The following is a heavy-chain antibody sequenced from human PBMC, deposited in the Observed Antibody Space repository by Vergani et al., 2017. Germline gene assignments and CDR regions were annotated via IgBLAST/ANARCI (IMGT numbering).Heavy chain of an antibody. D-gene: IGHD3-3*01. CDR1: GFTFDDYG. Sequence: EVQLVESGGGVVRPGGSLRLSCAASGFTFDDYGMSWVRQAPGKGLEWVSGMNWNGGSTGYADSVKGRFTISRDNAKNSLYLQMNSLRAEDTALYYCARGSHYDFWSGYPTKYYFDYWGQGTLVTVSS. CDR2: MNWNGGST. CDR3: ARGSHYDFWSGYPTKYYFDY. J-gene: IGHJ4*02. V-gene: IGHV3-20*04.